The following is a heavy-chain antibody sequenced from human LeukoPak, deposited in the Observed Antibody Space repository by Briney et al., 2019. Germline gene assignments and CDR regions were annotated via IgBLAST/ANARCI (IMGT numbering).Heavy chain of an antibody. V-gene: IGHV3-23*01. CDR1: GFTFSSYA. Sequence: GESLRLSCAASGFTFSSYAMSWFRQPPGKGLEWVSAISGSGGSTYYADSVKGRFTISRDNSKNTLYLQMNSLRAEDTAVYYCAKDGSSPYRFFDYWGQGTLVTVSS. D-gene: IGHD1-26*01. CDR3: AKDGSSPYRFFDY. J-gene: IGHJ4*02. CDR2: ISGSGGST.